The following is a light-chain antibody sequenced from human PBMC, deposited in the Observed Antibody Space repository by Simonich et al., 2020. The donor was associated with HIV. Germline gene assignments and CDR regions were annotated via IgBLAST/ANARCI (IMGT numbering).Light chain of an antibody. J-gene: IGLJ3*02. CDR1: SGSIASNS. CDR3: QSYDSDNHWV. CDR2: ADN. Sequence: NFMLTQPHSVSESPGKTVTISCTRSSGSIASNSVQWYQQRPGSGPTPLISADNQRPSGVPDRFAGSIDSSSNSASLTISGLKTEDEADYFCQSYDSDNHWVFGGGTKLTVL. V-gene: IGLV6-57*03.